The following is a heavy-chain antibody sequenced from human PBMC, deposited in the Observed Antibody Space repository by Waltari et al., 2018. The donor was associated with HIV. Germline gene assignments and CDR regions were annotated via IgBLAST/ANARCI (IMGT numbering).Heavy chain of an antibody. D-gene: IGHD3-9*01. CDR3: ARVPLLRYFDRLDPGYYCGLDV. CDR1: RFTFSSYG. Sequence: QVQLVQSGGGVVQPGRSLRLSCAASRFTFSSYGMPWVRQAPAQGREWVALILCDGSNKYYAESGKGRFTISRDNSKNTLYLQMNSLRAEDTAVYYCARVPLLRYFDRLDPGYYCGLDVWGQGTTVTVSS. V-gene: IGHV3-33*05. CDR2: ILCDGSNK. J-gene: IGHJ6*02.